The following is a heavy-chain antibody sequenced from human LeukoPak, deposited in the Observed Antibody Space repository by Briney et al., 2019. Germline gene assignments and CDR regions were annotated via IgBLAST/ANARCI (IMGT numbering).Heavy chain of an antibody. Sequence: PGGSLRLSCAASGFTFSGYSMNWVRQAPGKGLEWVSTISGSNSNMYYADSVKGRFTISRDNSKNTLYLQMNSLRAEDTAVYYCAKVEEWYYDSTHFAYWGQGTLVTVSS. CDR2: ISGSNSNM. CDR3: AKVEEWYYDSTHFAY. V-gene: IGHV3-23*01. J-gene: IGHJ4*02. CDR1: GFTFSGYS. D-gene: IGHD3-22*01.